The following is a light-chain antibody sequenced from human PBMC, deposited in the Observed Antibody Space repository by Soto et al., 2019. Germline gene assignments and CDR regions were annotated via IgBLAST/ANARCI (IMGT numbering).Light chain of an antibody. CDR3: QQRTNWPPWT. CDR1: QSVSSY. J-gene: IGKJ1*01. V-gene: IGKV3-11*01. Sequence: IVLTHSPGTLSFSPGEIATLSFRASQSVSSYLAWYQQKPGQAPRLLIYDASNRATGIPARFSGSGSGTDFTLTISRLEPEDFAVYYCQQRTNWPPWTFGQGTKVDIK. CDR2: DAS.